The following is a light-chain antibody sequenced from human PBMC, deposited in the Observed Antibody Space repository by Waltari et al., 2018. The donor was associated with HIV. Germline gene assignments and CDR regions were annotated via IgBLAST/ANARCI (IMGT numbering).Light chain of an antibody. J-gene: IGLJ3*02. Sequence: QSALNQPASVSGSPGQSITIPCTGTSSDVGSYNLVSWYQQPPAKGTKLMLYEVSKRPSGVSNRLDGSTSGNTASLTISGLQAEDEADYYCCSYAGSSTWVFGGGTKLTVL. CDR1: SSDVGSYNL. CDR2: EVS. V-gene: IGLV2-23*02. CDR3: CSYAGSSTWV.